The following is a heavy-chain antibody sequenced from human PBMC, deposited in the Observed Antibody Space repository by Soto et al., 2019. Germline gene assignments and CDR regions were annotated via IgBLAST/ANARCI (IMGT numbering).Heavy chain of an antibody. CDR1: GDPISSYY. CDR3: ARTVRFGESPTYYFDY. D-gene: IGHD3-10*01. V-gene: IGHV4-59*01. Sequence: PSETLSLTCTVSGDPISSYYWSWIRQPPGKGLEWIGYIYYSGSTNYNPSLKRRVTISADTSKNQFSLKLSSVTAADTAVYYCARTVRFGESPTYYFDYWGQGTLVTVSS. J-gene: IGHJ4*02. CDR2: IYYSGST.